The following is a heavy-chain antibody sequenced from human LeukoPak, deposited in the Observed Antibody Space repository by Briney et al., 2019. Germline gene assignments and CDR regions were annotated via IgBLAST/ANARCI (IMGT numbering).Heavy chain of an antibody. J-gene: IGHJ6*02. Sequence: SGGSLRLSCAASGFTFSSYGMHWVRQAPGKGLEWVAVISYDGSNKYYADSVKGRFTISRDNSKNLLHLQMNSLRPDDSAVYYCVKDLGSAITSALALDVWGQGTTVTVSS. CDR3: VKDLGSAITSALALDV. CDR1: GFTFSSYG. D-gene: IGHD2-15*01. V-gene: IGHV3-30*18. CDR2: ISYDGSNK.